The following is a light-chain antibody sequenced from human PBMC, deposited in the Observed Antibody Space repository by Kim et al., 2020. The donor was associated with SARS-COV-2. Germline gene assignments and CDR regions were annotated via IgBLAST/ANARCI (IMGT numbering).Light chain of an antibody. J-gene: IGLJ2*01. V-gene: IGLV4-69*01. CDR2: PNSDGSQ. Sequence: SVKLPRHLRSGHSTYSIALHQQQPEKGPRYLMKPNSDGSQNKGDGRPDRVSDTSSGAERYLTIPSLQSEDEANYYCQTWGPGIRVFGGGTKVTVL. CDR3: QTWGPGIRV. CDR1: SGHSTYS.